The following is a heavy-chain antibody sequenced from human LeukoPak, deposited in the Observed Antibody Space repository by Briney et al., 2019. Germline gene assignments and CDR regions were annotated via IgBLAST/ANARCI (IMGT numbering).Heavy chain of an antibody. CDR2: INPNSGGT. V-gene: IGHV1-2*02. CDR3: ARGSRVVGTDTPVLLWFGELFDY. CDR1: GGTFGSYA. D-gene: IGHD3-10*01. Sequence: GSSVKVSCKASGGTFGSYAISWVRQAPGQGLEWMGWINPNSGGTNYAQKFQGRVTMTRDTSISTAYMELSRLRSDDTAVYYCARGSRVVGTDTPVLLWFGELFDYWGQGTLVTVSS. J-gene: IGHJ4*02.